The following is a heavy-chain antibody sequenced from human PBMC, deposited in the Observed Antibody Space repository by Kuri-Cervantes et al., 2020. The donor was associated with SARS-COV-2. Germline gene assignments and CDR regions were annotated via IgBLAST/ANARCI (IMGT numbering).Heavy chain of an antibody. Sequence: GGSLRLSCAASGITFSSYAMSWVRQAPGKGLEWVSAISGSGGSTYYADSVKGRFTISRDNSKNTLYLQMNSLRAEDTAVYYCAKQPGFVSRYFDLWGRGTLVTVSS. CDR1: GITFSSYA. CDR3: AKQPGFVSRYFDL. J-gene: IGHJ2*01. V-gene: IGHV3-23*01. CDR2: ISGSGGST.